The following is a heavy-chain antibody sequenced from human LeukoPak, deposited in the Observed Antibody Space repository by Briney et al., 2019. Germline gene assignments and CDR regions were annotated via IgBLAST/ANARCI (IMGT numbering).Heavy chain of an antibody. V-gene: IGHV3-66*01. CDR3: ARSPHYFYGMDV. J-gene: IGHJ6*02. CDR2: IYTDGST. Sequence: GGSLRLSCSASGFTVSSNYMTWVRQAPGKGLEWVSLIYTDGSTYYADSVKGRFTISRGNSKNTLYLQMNSLRAGDTAVYYCARSPHYFYGMDVWGQGTTVTVSS. CDR1: GFTVSSNY.